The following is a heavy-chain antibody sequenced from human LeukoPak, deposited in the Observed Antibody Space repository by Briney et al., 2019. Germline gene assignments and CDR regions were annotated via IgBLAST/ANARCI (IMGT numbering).Heavy chain of an antibody. CDR3: ARGGSRVFDF. V-gene: IGHV4-4*09. Sequence: PSETLSLTCTVSGGSISSYFWSWIRQPPGKDLEWIGYIYSSGSTSYNPSLKSRVTISVDTSKNQFSLKLTSVTAADTAVYYCARGGSRVFDFWGQGTLVTVSS. CDR2: IYSSGST. CDR1: GGSISSYF. D-gene: IGHD2-2*01. J-gene: IGHJ4*02.